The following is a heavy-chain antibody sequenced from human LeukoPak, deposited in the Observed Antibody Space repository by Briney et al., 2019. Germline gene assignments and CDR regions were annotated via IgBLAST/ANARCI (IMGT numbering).Heavy chain of an antibody. J-gene: IGHJ6*02. CDR2: ISRSSRYI. Sequence: GGSLRLSCAASGNTFSTYSMNWVRQAPGKGLEWVSSISRSSRYIYYADSVKGRFTISRGDAKNSLFLQMNSLRADDTAVYYCARDLFCSYGVCPVWGQGTTVTVSS. CDR1: GNTFSTYS. CDR3: ARDLFCSYGVCPV. D-gene: IGHD2-8*01. V-gene: IGHV3-21*01.